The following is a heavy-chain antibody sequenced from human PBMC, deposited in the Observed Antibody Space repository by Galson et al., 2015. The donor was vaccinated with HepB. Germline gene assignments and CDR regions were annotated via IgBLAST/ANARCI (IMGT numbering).Heavy chain of an antibody. V-gene: IGHV3-48*04. CDR1: GFTFSSYS. Sequence: SLRLSCAASGFTFSSYSMNWVRQAPGKGLEWVSYISSSSSTIYYADSVKGRFTISRDNAKNSLYLQMNSLRAEDTAVYYCAREVAAAWHWYFDLWGRGTLVTVSS. J-gene: IGHJ2*01. CDR3: AREVAAAWHWYFDL. CDR2: ISSSSSTI. D-gene: IGHD6-13*01.